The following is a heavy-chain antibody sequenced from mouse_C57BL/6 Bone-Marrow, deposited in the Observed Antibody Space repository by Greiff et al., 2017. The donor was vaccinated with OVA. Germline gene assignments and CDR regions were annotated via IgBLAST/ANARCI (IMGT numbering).Heavy chain of an antibody. J-gene: IGHJ4*01. CDR2: ISSGSSTL. CDR1: GFTFSDYG. V-gene: IGHV5-17*01. Sequence: EVQLQESGGGLVKPGGSLKLSCAASGFTFSDYGMHWVRQAPEKGLEWVAYISSGSSTLYYADTVKGRFTISRDNAKNTLFLQMTSLRSEDTAMYYCARPGSYYYAMDYWGQGTSVTVSS. D-gene: IGHD1-1*01. CDR3: ARPGSYYYAMDY.